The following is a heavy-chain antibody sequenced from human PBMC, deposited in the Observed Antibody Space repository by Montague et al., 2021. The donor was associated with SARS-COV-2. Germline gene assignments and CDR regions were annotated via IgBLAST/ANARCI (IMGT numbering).Heavy chain of an antibody. CDR1: GFTFSNIW. V-gene: IGHV3-7*01. D-gene: IGHD4-23*01. CDR3: AKNGGAHGLDV. CDR2: IKPDESGK. J-gene: IGHJ6*02. Sequence: SLRLSCAASGFTFSNIWMSWVRQAPGKGLEWVANIKPDESGKNYVDSVKGRFGISRDNAKNSLYLQMDNLRAEDTAIYYCAKNGGAHGLDVWGQGTSVSVSS.